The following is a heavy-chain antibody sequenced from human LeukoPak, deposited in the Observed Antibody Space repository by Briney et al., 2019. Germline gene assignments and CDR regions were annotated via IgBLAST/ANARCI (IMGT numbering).Heavy chain of an antibody. CDR2: IASSSNSI. J-gene: IGHJ4*02. CDR1: GFNFSTYT. CDR3: ARASSGYGFYSSY. V-gene: IGHV3-48*01. D-gene: IGHD3-22*01. Sequence: PGGSLRLSCAASGFNFSTYTMNWVRQAPGKGLEWLSYIASSSNSIYYADSVKGRFTISRDNAKNSLYLQMDSLRAEDTAVYYCARASSGYGFYSSYWGQGTLVTVSS.